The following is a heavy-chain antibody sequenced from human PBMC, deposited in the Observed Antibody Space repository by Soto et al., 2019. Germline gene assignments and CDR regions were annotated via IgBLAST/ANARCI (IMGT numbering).Heavy chain of an antibody. CDR3: ARGMIECSSTSCYVHYYYGMDV. D-gene: IGHD2-2*01. CDR1: GGSISSGGYY. Sequence: SETLSLTCTVSGGSISSGGYYWSWIRQHPGKGLEWIGYIYYSGSTYYNPSLKSRVTISVDTSKNQFSLKLSSVTAADTAVYYCARGMIECSSTSCYVHYYYGMDVWGQGTTVTVSS. CDR2: IYYSGST. J-gene: IGHJ6*02. V-gene: IGHV4-31*03.